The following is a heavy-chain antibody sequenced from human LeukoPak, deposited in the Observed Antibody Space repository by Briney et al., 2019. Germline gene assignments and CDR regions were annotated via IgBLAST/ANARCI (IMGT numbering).Heavy chain of an antibody. Sequence: GGSLRLSCAASGFTFSTYWMSWVRQAPGKGLEWVANIKYDGSEKFYVGSVRGRFTISRDNAKNSLYLEMNSLRAEDTAVYYCARYTVTEKTDYWGQGTLVTVSS. V-gene: IGHV3-7*01. CDR2: IKYDGSEK. J-gene: IGHJ4*02. D-gene: IGHD4-17*01. CDR3: ARYTVTEKTDY. CDR1: GFTFSTYW.